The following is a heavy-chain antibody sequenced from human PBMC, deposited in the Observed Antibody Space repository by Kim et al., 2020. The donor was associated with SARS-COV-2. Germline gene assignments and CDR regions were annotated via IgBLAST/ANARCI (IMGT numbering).Heavy chain of an antibody. CDR2: IIDTGET. CDR1: GFTFSAYP. Sequence: GGSLRLSCAASGFTFSAYPMAWVRQAPGKGLEWVSSIIDTGETYYSDSVMGRFTIFCDNSKNTLYLQLNSLLAEDTAIVYYSRESRWTWFRQH. D-gene: IGHD3-10*01. J-gene: IGHJ1*01. CDR3: SRESRWTWFRQH. V-gene: IGHV3-23*01.